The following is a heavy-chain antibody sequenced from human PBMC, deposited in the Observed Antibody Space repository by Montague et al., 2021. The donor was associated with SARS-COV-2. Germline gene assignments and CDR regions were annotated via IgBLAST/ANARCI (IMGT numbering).Heavy chain of an antibody. CDR3: ASAWSGLAAAYYYYGMDV. J-gene: IGHJ6*02. Sequence: TLSLTCTVSGGSISSGGYYWSWIRQHPGKGLEWVGCIYYSGSTYYNPSLKSRVTISVDTSKNQFSLKLSSVTAADTAVYYCASAWSGLAAAYYYYGMDVWGQGTTVTVSS. V-gene: IGHV4-31*03. CDR1: GGSISSGGYY. D-gene: IGHD6-13*01. CDR2: IYYSGST.